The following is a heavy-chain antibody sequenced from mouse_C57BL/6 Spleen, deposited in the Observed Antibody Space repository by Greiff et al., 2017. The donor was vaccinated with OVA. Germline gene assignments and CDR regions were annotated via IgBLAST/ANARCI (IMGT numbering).Heavy chain of an antibody. CDR2: IYPRSGNT. Sequence: QVQLKESGAELARPGASVKLSCKASGYTFTSYGISWVKQRTGQGLEWIGEIYPRSGNTYYNEKFKGKATLTADKSSSTAYMELRSLTSEDSAVYFCARRGGTGTVDYWGQGTTLTVSS. CDR3: ARRGGTGTVDY. CDR1: GYTFTSYG. V-gene: IGHV1-81*01. J-gene: IGHJ2*01. D-gene: IGHD4-1*01.